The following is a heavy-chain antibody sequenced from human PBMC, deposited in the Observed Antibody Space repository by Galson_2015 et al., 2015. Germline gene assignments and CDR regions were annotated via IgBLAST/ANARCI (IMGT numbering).Heavy chain of an antibody. CDR1: GGSISSYY. CDR3: ARGYKEYQLLLDI. Sequence: LSLTCTVSGGSISSYYWSWIRQPPGKGLEWIGYIYYSGSTNYNPSLKSRVTISVDTSKNQFSLKLSSVTAADTAVYYCARGYKEYQLLLDIWGQGTMVTVSS. CDR2: IYYSGST. J-gene: IGHJ3*02. V-gene: IGHV4-59*01. D-gene: IGHD2-2*01.